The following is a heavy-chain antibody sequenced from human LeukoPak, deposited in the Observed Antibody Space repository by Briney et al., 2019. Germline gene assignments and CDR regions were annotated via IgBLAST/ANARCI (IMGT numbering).Heavy chain of an antibody. CDR1: GYTFTSYG. CDR3: AVTLAVAGTSYFDL. V-gene: IGHV1-18*01. J-gene: IGHJ2*01. Sequence: ASVKVSCKASGYTFTSYGISWVRQAPGQGLEWMGWISAYNGNTNYAQKLQGRVTMTTDTSTSTAYMELRSLRSDDTAVYYCAVTLAVAGTSYFDLWGRGTLVTVSS. D-gene: IGHD6-19*01. CDR2: ISAYNGNT.